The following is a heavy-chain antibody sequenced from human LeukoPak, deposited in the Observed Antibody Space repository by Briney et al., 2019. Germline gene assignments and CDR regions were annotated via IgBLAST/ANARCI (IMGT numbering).Heavy chain of an antibody. CDR2: NNPNSGGX. Sequence: ASVKLSCXASGYTFTXXXXXXVRRAPGQGXXXXXWNNPNSGGXNYAQXXEGRVTMTRDTSISTAYLELSRLRSDDTAWYYCAKASGRYSDAFDIWGEGTMVTVSS. J-gene: IGHJ3*02. D-gene: IGHD1-26*01. CDR1: GYTFTXXX. V-gene: IGHV1-2*02. CDR3: AKASGRYSDAFDI.